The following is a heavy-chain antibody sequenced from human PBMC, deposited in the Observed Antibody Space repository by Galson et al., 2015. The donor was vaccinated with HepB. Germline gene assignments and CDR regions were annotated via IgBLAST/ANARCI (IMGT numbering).Heavy chain of an antibody. D-gene: IGHD3-3*01. V-gene: IGHV7-4-1*02. CDR3: ARSPLRFLDWLPYYDYYYMDV. CDR1: GYTFTDYV. J-gene: IGHJ6*03. CDR2: MNTNTGKP. Sequence: SVKVSCKXSGYTFTDYVVNWVRQAPGQGLEXXGWMNTNTGKPTYAPGFAGRFVFSLDTSVTTAYLQISSLETDDTAVYYCARSPLRFLDWLPYYDYYYMDVWGEGTTVTVSS.